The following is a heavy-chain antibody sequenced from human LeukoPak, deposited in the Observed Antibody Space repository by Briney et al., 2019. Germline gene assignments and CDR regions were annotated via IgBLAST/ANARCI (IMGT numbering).Heavy chain of an antibody. V-gene: IGHV3-23*01. CDR3: AKGLGIVVVPAGYGMDV. CDR1: GFTFSGYP. CDR2: ISGSGGST. Sequence: AGGSLRLSCAASGFTFSGYPIHWVRQAPGKGLEWVSAISGSGGSTYYADSVKGRFTISRDNSKNTLYLQMNSLRAEDTAVYYCAKGLGIVVVPAGYGMDVWGQGTTVTVSS. D-gene: IGHD2-2*01. J-gene: IGHJ6*02.